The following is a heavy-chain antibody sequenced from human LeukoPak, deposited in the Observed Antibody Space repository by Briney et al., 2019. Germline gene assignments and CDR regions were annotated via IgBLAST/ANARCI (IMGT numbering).Heavy chain of an antibody. V-gene: IGHV1-69*04. D-gene: IGHD1-14*01. CDR3: ARVISGTWLWF. Sequence: SVKVSCKASGGTFSSYAITWVRQAPGLGLEWMGRIIPTLEVANYAQKFQGRVTITADKSTSTAHMELSSLRPEDTAVYYCARVISGTWLWFWGQGTLVTVS. CDR2: IIPTLEVA. CDR1: GGTFSSYA. J-gene: IGHJ4*02.